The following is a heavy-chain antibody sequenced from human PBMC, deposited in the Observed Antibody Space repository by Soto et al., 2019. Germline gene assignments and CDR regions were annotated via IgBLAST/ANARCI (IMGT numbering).Heavy chain of an antibody. D-gene: IGHD6-6*01. CDR3: AREGVDQYSSSSSGMDV. CDR2: INPSGGST. CDR1: GYTFTSYY. V-gene: IGHV1-46*01. J-gene: IGHJ6*02. Sequence: GDSVEVSCKASGYTFTSYYMRWVRQAPGQGLEWMGIINPSGGSTSYAQKFQGRVTMTRDTSTSTVYMELSSLRSEDTAVYYCAREGVDQYSSSSSGMDVWGQGTTVTVSS.